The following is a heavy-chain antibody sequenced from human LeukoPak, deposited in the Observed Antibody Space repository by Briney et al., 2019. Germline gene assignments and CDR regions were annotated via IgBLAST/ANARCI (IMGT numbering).Heavy chain of an antibody. CDR3: ARDQWEGGVDY. Sequence: GGSLRLSCAASGFTFSSYWMSWVRQAPGKGLAWVANIKQDGSQKYYVDSVKGRFTISRDNAKNSLYLQMNSLRAEDTAVYYCARDQWEGGVDYWGQGTLVTVSS. J-gene: IGHJ4*02. V-gene: IGHV3-7*01. D-gene: IGHD1-26*01. CDR1: GFTFSSYW. CDR2: IKQDGSQK.